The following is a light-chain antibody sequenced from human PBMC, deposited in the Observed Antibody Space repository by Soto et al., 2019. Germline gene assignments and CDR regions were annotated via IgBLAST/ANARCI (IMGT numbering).Light chain of an antibody. CDR3: QSYDSSLSGV. J-gene: IGLJ1*01. V-gene: IGLV1-40*01. Sequence: QSVLTHPPSVSGAPGRRVTISCTGSSSNIGAGYDVHWYQQLPGTAPKLLIYGNSNRPSGVPDRFSGSKSGTSASLAITGLQAEDEADYYCQSYDSSLSGVFGTGTKVTVL. CDR1: SSNIGAGYD. CDR2: GNS.